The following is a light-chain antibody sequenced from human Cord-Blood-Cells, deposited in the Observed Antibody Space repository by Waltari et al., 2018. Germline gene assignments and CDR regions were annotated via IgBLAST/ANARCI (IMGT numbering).Light chain of an antibody. CDR3: QQYYSYPLT. CDR2: AAS. CDR1: QGISSY. J-gene: IGKJ4*01. V-gene: IGKV1-8*01. Sequence: AIRMTQSPSSFSAFTGDRVNITCRASQGISSYLAWYQQKPGKAPKLLIYAASPLQSGVPSRFSGSGSGTDFTLTISCLQSEDFATYYCQQYYSYPLTFGGGTKVEIK.